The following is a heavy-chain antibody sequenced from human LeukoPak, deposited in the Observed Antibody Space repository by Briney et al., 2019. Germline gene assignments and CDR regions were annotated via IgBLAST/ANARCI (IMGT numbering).Heavy chain of an antibody. CDR3: AREPYPLYDFWSGYFDY. CDR1: GFTFSSYA. J-gene: IGHJ4*02. Sequence: GGSLRLSCAASGFTFSSYAMSWVGQAPGKGLEWVSAISGSGGSTYYADSVKGRFTISRDNSKNTLYLQMNSLRAEDTAVYYCAREPYPLYDFWSGYFDYWGQGTLVTVSS. CDR2: ISGSGGST. V-gene: IGHV3-23*01. D-gene: IGHD3-3*01.